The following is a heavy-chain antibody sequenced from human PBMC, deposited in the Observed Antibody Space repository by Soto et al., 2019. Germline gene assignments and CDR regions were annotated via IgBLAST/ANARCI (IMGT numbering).Heavy chain of an antibody. CDR1: GYNFLSYW. D-gene: IGHD6-13*01. V-gene: IGHV5-51*01. CDR3: ARPSYSRSGMDV. CDR2: IYPGDSDT. J-gene: IGHJ6*02. Sequence: PGASQTISCKGPGYNFLSYWIGWVRQMSGKGLEWMGIIYPGDSDTRYSPSFQGQVTISADKSISTAYLHWSSLKASDSAIYYCARPSYSRSGMDVWGQGTTVTVSS.